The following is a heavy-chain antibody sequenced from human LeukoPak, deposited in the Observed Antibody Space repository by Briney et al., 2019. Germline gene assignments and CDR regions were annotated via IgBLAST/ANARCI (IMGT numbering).Heavy chain of an antibody. CDR1: GFTFSNAW. D-gene: IGHD3-22*01. V-gene: IGHV3-48*01. CDR2: ISSSSSTI. CDR3: ASAMYYYDSSGHYAFDI. Sequence: GGSLRLSCAASGFTFSNAWMNWVRQAPGKGLEWVSYISSSSSTIYYADSVKGRFTISRDNAKNSLYLQMNSLRAEDTAVYYCASAMYYYDSSGHYAFDIWGQGTMVTVSS. J-gene: IGHJ3*02.